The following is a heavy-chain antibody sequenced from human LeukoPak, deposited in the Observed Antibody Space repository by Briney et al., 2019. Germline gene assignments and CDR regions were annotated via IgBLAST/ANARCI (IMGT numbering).Heavy chain of an antibody. D-gene: IGHD6-25*01. CDR3: GRHDGGSGWPWLGIDY. Sequence: ASVTVSCKASGYTFTSYGISWVRQAPGQGLEWMGWVSAYNGNTNYAQKFQGRVTMTTDTPTSTVYMELRSLRSDDTAVYYCGRHDGGSGWPWLGIDYWGQGTLVTVSS. J-gene: IGHJ4*02. CDR1: GYTFTSYG. CDR2: VSAYNGNT. V-gene: IGHV1-18*01.